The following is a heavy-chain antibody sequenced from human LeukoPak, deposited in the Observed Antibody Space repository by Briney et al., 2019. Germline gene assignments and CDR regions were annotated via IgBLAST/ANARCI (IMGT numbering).Heavy chain of an antibody. CDR1: GFTFSSYA. J-gene: IGHJ5*02. D-gene: IGHD4-17*01. CDR3: AKDPDYGDYSTGNWLDP. Sequence: PGGSLRLSCAASGFTFSSYAMRWVRQAPGKGLEWVSAISGSGGSTYYADSVKGRFTISRDNSKNTLYLQMNSLRAEDTAVYYCAKDPDYGDYSTGNWLDPWGQGTLVTVSS. V-gene: IGHV3-23*01. CDR2: ISGSGGST.